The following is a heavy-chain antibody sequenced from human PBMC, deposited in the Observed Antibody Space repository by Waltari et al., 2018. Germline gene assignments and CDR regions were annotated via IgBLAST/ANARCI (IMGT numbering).Heavy chain of an antibody. CDR3: LQRGSDY. CDR2: IKKDGTEK. D-gene: IGHD5-12*01. CDR1: GFTFSNYW. V-gene: IGHV3-7*01. J-gene: IGHJ4*02. Sequence: EVQLVESGGGLVQPGGSLRLSCAASGFTFSNYWMTWVRQAPGKGLEVVASIKKDGTEKYYVDSVKGRFTISRDNAKNSLYLQMNSLRAEDTAVYYCLQRGSDYWGQGTLVTVSS.